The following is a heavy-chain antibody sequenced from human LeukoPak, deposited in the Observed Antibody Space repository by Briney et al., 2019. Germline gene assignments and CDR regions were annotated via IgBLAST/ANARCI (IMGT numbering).Heavy chain of an antibody. CDR1: GGSISSGSYY. CDR2: IYTSGST. V-gene: IGHV4-61*02. Sequence: PSETLSLTCTVSGGSISSGSYYWSWIRQPAGKGLEWIGRIYTSGSTKYNPSLKSRVTISVDTSKNQFSLKLSSVTAADTAVYYCARQYNYYYYYYMDVWGKGTTVTISS. CDR3: ARQYNYYYYYYMDV. D-gene: IGHD5-18*01. J-gene: IGHJ6*03.